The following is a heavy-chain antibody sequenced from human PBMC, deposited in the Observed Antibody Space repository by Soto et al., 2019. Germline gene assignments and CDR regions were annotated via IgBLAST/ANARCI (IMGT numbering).Heavy chain of an antibody. CDR2: INPNSGGT. D-gene: IGHD2-2*01. CDR3: SRAGFVADCSSTSCGYSGYETPPSDY. J-gene: IGHJ4*02. CDR1: GYTFTGYY. V-gene: IGHV1-2*04. Sequence: ASVKVSCKASGYTFTGYYMHWVRQAPGQGLEWMGWINPNSGGTNYAQKFQGWVTMTRDTSISTAYMELSRLGSDETAVYYVSRAGFVADCSSTSCGYSGYETPPSDYWGQGTLVTVSS.